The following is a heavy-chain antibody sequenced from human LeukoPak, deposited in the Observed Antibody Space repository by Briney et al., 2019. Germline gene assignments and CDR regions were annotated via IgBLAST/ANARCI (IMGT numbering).Heavy chain of an antibody. V-gene: IGHV5-51*01. J-gene: IGHJ4*02. CDR1: GYSFTSYW. CDR2: IYPGDSDT. D-gene: IGHD2-2*01. Sequence: GESLKISCKGSGYSFTSYWIGWVRQMPGKGLKWMGIIYPGDSDTRYSPSFQGQVTISADESISTAYLQWSSLKASDTAMYYCARGNHCGSTSCALDYWGQGTLVTVSS. CDR3: ARGNHCGSTSCALDY.